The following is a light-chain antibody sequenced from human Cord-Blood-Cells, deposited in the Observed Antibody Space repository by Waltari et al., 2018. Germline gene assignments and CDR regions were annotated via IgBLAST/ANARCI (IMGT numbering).Light chain of an antibody. Sequence: QSVLTQPPSVSGAPGQRVTIPCTGSRSNIGAGYDVTWYQQLPGTAPKLLIYGNSNRPSGVPDRFSGSKSGTSASLAITGLQAEDEADYYCQSYDSSLSGSVFGGGTKLTVL. J-gene: IGLJ2*01. CDR3: QSYDSSLSGSV. CDR1: RSNIGAGYD. CDR2: GNS. V-gene: IGLV1-40*01.